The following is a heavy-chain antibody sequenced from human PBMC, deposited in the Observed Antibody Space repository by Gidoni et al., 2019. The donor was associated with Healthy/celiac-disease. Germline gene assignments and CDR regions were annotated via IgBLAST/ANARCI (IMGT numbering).Heavy chain of an antibody. J-gene: IGHJ4*02. Sequence: QVQLQQWGAGLLKPSETLSLTCAVYGGSFSGYYWSWIRQPPGKGLEWIGEINHSGSTNYNPSLKSRVTISVDTSKNQFSLKLSSVTAADTAVYYCARIASRLAHYYDSSGYYYWGQGTLVTVSS. V-gene: IGHV4-34*01. CDR1: GGSFSGYY. CDR3: ARIASRLAHYYDSSGYYY. D-gene: IGHD3-22*01. CDR2: INHSGST.